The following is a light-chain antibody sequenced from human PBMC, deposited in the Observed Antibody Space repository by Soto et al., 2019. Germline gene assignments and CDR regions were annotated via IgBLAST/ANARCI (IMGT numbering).Light chain of an antibody. CDR1: QSVSSSY. V-gene: IGKV3-20*01. J-gene: IGKJ2*01. CDR3: QQYGSSPYT. CDR2: GAS. Sequence: EIVLTQSPGTLSLSPGERATLSCRASQSVSSSYLAWYQPKPGQAPMLLIYGASSKATGIPDRFSGSGSGTDFTLTISRLEPEDFAVDYCQQYGSSPYTFGQGTKLEIK.